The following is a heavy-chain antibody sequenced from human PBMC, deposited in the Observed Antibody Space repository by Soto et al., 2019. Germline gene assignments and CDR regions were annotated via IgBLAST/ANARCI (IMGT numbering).Heavy chain of an antibody. Sequence: GGSLRLSCAASGFTFSSYAMSWVRQAPGKGLEWVSSISGSGGGTYYADSVKGRFTFSRDNSKNTLYLQMNSLRAEDTAVYYCAKCGMATTVRSPTDYIDSWAEGALVTVSA. D-gene: IGHD4-4*01. CDR2: ISGSGGGT. V-gene: IGHV3-23*01. CDR1: GFTFSSYA. J-gene: IGHJ4*02. CDR3: AKCGMATTVRSPTDYIDS.